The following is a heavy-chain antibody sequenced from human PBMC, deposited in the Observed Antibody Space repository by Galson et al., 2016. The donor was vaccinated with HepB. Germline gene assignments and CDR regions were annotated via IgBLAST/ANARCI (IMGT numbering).Heavy chain of an antibody. CDR1: GFTFSSYN. J-gene: IGHJ6*02. D-gene: IGHD6-19*01. CDR3: ARDERWPRGMDV. CDR2: ISSSSNSI. V-gene: IGHV3-21*01. Sequence: SLRLSCAASGFTFSSYNMNWVRQAPGKGLEWVSSISSSSNSIYDADSVKGRFTIPRDNAKNSLFLQMNSLRAEDTAVYYCARDERWPRGMDVWGQGTTVTVSS.